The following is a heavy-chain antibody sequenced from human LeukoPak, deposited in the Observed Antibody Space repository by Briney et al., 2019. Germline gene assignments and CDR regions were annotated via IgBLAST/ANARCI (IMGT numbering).Heavy chain of an antibody. V-gene: IGHV4-34*01. CDR3: ARFPFLEWSGESRFQHAFDI. J-gene: IGHJ3*02. CDR2: INHSGST. Sequence: PSETLSLTCAVYGGSFSGYYWSWIRQPPGKGLEWIGEINHSGSTNYNPSLKSRVTISVDTSKNQFSLKLGSVTAADTAVYYCARFPFLEWSGESRFQHAFDIWGQGTMVTVSS. D-gene: IGHD3-10*01. CDR1: GGSFSGYY.